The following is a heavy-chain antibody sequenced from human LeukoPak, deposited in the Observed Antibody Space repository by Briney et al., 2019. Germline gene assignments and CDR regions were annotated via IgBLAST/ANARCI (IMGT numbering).Heavy chain of an antibody. CDR2: INHSGST. V-gene: IGHV4-39*07. D-gene: IGHD3-3*01. CDR1: GGSISSGSYY. J-gene: IGHJ4*02. Sequence: SQTLSLTCTVSGGSISSGSYYWSWIRQPPGKGLEWFGEINHSGSTNYNPSFKSRVTISVDTSKNQFSLKLSSVTAADTAVYYCARGCPADYDFWSGYFVYFDYWGQGTLVTVSS. CDR3: ARGCPADYDFWSGYFVYFDY.